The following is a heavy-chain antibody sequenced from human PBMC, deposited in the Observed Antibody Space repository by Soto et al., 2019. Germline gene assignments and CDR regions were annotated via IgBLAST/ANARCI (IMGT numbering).Heavy chain of an antibody. D-gene: IGHD3-3*01. CDR1: GGSVSSGSYY. V-gene: IGHV4-61*01. Sequence: PSETLSLTCTVSGGSVSSGSYYWSWIRQPPGKGLEWIGCIYYSGSTNYNPSLKSRVTISVDTSKNQFSLKLSSVTAADTAVYYCARQGYDFWSGYYNWFDYWGQGTLVTVSS. CDR2: IYYSGST. J-gene: IGHJ5*01. CDR3: ARQGYDFWSGYYNWFDY.